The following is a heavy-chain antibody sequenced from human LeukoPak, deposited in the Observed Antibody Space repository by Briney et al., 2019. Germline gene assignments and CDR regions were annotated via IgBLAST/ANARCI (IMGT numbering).Heavy chain of an antibody. Sequence: SGGSLRLSCADPGFTFSHYRMSWVRQAPGKGLEWVANIKQDGSEKYYVDSVKGRFTISRDNAKNSLYLQMNSLRVEDTAVYYCARDRGWYDYWGQGTLVTVSS. CDR2: IKQDGSEK. CDR1: GFTFSHYR. D-gene: IGHD6-19*01. J-gene: IGHJ4*02. CDR3: ARDRGWYDY. V-gene: IGHV3-7*03.